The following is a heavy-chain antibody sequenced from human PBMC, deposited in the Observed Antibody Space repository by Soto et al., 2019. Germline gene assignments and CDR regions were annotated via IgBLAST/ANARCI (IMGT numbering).Heavy chain of an antibody. CDR2: VFHTGRT. D-gene: IGHD4-17*01. Sequence: QVVLQESGPGLLKPSQTLSLTCTVSGESLSGGVDYWSWIRQSSGGGLEWIGYVFHTGRTSYNPSLKSRFTISADTSKNQFSLRLTSLTAADTAVYYCAKTTAGRGYFDPWGHGSPVTVSS. CDR3: AKTTAGRGYFDP. CDR1: GESLSGGVDY. J-gene: IGHJ4*01. V-gene: IGHV4-31*03.